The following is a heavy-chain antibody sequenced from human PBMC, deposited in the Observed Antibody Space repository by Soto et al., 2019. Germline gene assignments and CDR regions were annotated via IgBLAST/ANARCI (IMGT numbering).Heavy chain of an antibody. D-gene: IGHD1-26*01. V-gene: IGHV1-2*04. CDR1: GYTFTSYA. Sequence: GASVKVCCKAPGYTFTSYAMNRVRHAPGKGLEWMGWINTNTGDTKYAQTFQGWVTMPRATNISTAYMEMSRLRSDDTAVYYCARDLYSGSYSPGGRTPLTNYYYYGMDVWGQGTTVTVSS. CDR3: ARDLYSGSYSPGGRTPLTNYYYYGMDV. CDR2: INTNTGDT. J-gene: IGHJ6*02.